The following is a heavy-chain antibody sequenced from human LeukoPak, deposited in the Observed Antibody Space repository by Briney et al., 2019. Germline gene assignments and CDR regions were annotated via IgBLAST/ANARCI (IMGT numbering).Heavy chain of an antibody. J-gene: IGHJ4*02. Sequence: GESLRLSCTASGFTFSAYAMSWVRQAPGKGLEWVSAINGSGGSTYYADSVKGRFTISRDNSKNTLYLQMNSLRAEDTAVYYCAKSDQSTVTTRALAFDYWGQGTLVTVSS. D-gene: IGHD4-17*01. V-gene: IGHV3-23*01. CDR1: GFTFSAYA. CDR3: AKSDQSTVTTRALAFDY. CDR2: INGSGGST.